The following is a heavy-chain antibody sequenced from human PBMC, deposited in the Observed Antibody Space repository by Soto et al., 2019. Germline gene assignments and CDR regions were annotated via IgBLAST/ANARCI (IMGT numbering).Heavy chain of an antibody. CDR3: AKISEVTMIVVVISASFDY. D-gene: IGHD3-22*01. V-gene: IGHV3-23*01. J-gene: IGHJ4*02. Sequence: GGSLRLSCAASGFTFSSYAMSWVRQAPGKGLEWVSAISGSGGSTYYADSVKGRFTISRDNSKNTLYLQMNSLRAEDTAVYYCAKISEVTMIVVVISASFDYWGQGTLVTVSS. CDR1: GFTFSSYA. CDR2: ISGSGGST.